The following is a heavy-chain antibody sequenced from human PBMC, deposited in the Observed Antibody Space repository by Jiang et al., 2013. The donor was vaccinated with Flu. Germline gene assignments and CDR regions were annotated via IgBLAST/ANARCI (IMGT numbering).Heavy chain of an antibody. D-gene: IGHD1-26*01. CDR3: ARGSLIVGGTDFDY. Sequence: QGRVTITRDTSASTVYMDLSSLRSEDTAVFYCARGSLIVGGTDFDYWGQGTLVTVSS. V-gene: IGHV1-3*01. J-gene: IGHJ4*02.